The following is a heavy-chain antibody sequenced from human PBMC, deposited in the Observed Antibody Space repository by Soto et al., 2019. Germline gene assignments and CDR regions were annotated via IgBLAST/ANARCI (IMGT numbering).Heavy chain of an antibody. Sequence: QVHLVQSGGEVKKPGASVIVSCKTSGYNLSTYTINWVRQAPGHGLEWIGWISAKNGNTDSPRKFQGRVTVTMDTSTTTTYMDVRNLTAYDTAVYYCASGYFDHFFDFWGQGTLVTVSS. CDR1: GYNLSTYT. V-gene: IGHV1-18*04. J-gene: IGHJ4*02. CDR2: ISAKNGNT. D-gene: IGHD3-22*01. CDR3: ASGYFDHFFDF.